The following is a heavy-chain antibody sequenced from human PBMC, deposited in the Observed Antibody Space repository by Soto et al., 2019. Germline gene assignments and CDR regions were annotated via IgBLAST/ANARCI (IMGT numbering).Heavy chain of an antibody. J-gene: IGHJ6*03. CDR1: GFTFDDYA. Sequence: GGSLRLSCAASGFTFDDYAMHWVRQAPGKGLEWVSGISWNSGSIGYADSVKGRFTISRDNAKNSLYLQMNSLRAEDTALYYCAKDLLATRGISSSWQYYYYMDVWGKGTTVTVSS. CDR3: AKDLLATRGISSSWQYYYYMDV. D-gene: IGHD6-13*01. V-gene: IGHV3-9*01. CDR2: ISWNSGSI.